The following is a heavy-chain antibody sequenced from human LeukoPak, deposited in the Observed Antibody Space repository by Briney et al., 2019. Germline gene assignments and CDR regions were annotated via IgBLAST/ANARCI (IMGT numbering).Heavy chain of an antibody. CDR2: ISAYNGNT. D-gene: IGHD1-26*01. Sequence: ASVTVSCKASGYTFTSYGISWVRQAPGQGLEWMGWISAYNGNTNYAQKLQGRVTMTTDTSTSTAYMELRSLRSDDTAVYYCARDGAWELLPYYYYGMDVWGQGTTVTVSS. V-gene: IGHV1-18*01. J-gene: IGHJ6*02. CDR1: GYTFTSYG. CDR3: ARDGAWELLPYYYYGMDV.